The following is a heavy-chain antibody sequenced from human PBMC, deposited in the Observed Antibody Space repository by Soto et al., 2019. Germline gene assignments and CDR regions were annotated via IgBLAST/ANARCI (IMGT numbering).Heavy chain of an antibody. Sequence: SETLSLTCTVSGGSISSYYWSWIRQPPGKGLEWIGDIYYSGSTNHNPSPKSRVTISIDTSKNQFSLKLSSVTAADTAVYYCARGYGSSTSRHYYYGMDVWGQGTTVTV. D-gene: IGHD2-2*01. CDR2: IYYSGST. CDR1: GGSISSYY. CDR3: ARGYGSSTSRHYYYGMDV. V-gene: IGHV4-59*01. J-gene: IGHJ6*02.